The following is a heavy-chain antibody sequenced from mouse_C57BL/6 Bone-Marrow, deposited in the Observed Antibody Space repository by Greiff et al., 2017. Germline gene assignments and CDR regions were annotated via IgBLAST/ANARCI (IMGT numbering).Heavy chain of an antibody. CDR3: ARSRFLRAWFAY. CDR1: GYTFTSYW. D-gene: IGHD2-12*01. CDR2: IDPSDSYT. J-gene: IGHJ3*01. Sequence: QVQLQQPGAELVMPGASVKLSCKASGYTFTSYWMHWVKQRPGQGLAWIGEIDPSDSYTNYNLKFKGKSTLTVDKSSSTAYMQLSSLTSEDSAVYYWARSRFLRAWFAYWGQGALVTVSA. V-gene: IGHV1-69*01.